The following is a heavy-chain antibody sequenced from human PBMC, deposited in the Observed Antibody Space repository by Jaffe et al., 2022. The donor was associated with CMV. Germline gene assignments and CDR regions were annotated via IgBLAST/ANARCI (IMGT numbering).Heavy chain of an antibody. CDR1: GGSFSGYY. J-gene: IGHJ5*02. V-gene: IGHV4-34*01. CDR3: ARGLDYDFWSGYPKIVRRPGTYNWFDP. Sequence: QVQLQQWGAGLLKPSETLSLTCAVYGGSFSGYYWSWIRQPPGKGLEWIGEINHSGSTNYNPSLKSRVTISVDTSKNQFSLKLSSVTAADTAVYYCARGLDYDFWSGYPKIVRRPGTYNWFDPWGQGTLVTVSS. D-gene: IGHD3-3*01. CDR2: INHSGST.